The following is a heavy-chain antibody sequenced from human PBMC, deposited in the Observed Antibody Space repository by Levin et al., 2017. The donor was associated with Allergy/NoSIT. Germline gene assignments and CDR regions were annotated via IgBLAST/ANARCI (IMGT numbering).Heavy chain of an antibody. CDR2: ITKPSRTI. Sequence: LSLTCAASGFILRTSDMNWVRPAPGKGLEWISFITKPSRTISYADSVKGRFTVSRDNVKNLLYLDMNSLRAEDTAVYYCVTDESGDEDFDYWGQGTLVTVSS. V-gene: IGHV3-48*01. D-gene: IGHD7-27*01. CDR3: VTDESGDEDFDY. J-gene: IGHJ4*02. CDR1: GFILRTSD.